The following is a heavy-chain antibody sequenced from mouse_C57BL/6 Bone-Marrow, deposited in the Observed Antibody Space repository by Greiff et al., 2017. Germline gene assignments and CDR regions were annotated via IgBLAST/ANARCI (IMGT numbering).Heavy chain of an antibody. CDR1: GYTFTSYW. D-gene: IGHD2-3*01. CDR3: ARPIYDGYYWYFDV. Sequence: VQLQQPGAELVRPGSSVKLSCKASGYTFTSYWMHWVKQRPIQGLEWIGNIDPSDSETHYNQKFKDKATLTVDKSSSTAYMQLSSLTSEDSAVYCCARPIYDGYYWYFDVWGTGTTVTVSS. J-gene: IGHJ1*03. V-gene: IGHV1-52*01. CDR2: IDPSDSET.